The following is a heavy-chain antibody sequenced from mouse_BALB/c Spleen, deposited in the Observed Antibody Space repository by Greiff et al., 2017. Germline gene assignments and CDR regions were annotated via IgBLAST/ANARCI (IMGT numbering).Heavy chain of an antibody. CDR1: GFSLTGYG. D-gene: IGHD1-1*02. Sequence: VQGVESGPGLVAPSQSLSITCTVSGFSLTGYGVNWVRQPPGKGLEWLGMIWGDGSTDYNSALKSRLSISKDNSKSQVFLKMNSLQTDDTARYYCAREGWLPWFAYWGQGTLVTVSA. V-gene: IGHV2-6-7*01. CDR3: AREGWLPWFAY. J-gene: IGHJ3*01. CDR2: IWGDGST.